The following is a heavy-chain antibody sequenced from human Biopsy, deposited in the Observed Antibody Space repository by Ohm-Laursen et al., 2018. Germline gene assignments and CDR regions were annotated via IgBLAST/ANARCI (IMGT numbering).Heavy chain of an antibody. Sequence: ASVKVSCKASGYTFTDYSLRWVRQAPGQGLEWMGWVNPNSGATNYAQKFQGRVTMTSDTSISTAYIELRRLISDETAVYFCARDRMVTIITLVRADTFDIWGQGTLVSVSS. CDR1: GYTFTDYS. J-gene: IGHJ3*02. D-gene: IGHD3-10*01. CDR2: VNPNSGAT. CDR3: ARDRMVTIITLVRADTFDI. V-gene: IGHV1-2*02.